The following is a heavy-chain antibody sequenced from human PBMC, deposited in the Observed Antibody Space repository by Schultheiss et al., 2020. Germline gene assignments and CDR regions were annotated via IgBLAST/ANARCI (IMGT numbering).Heavy chain of an antibody. Sequence: SETLSLTCAVYGGSFSGYYWSWIRQPPGKGLEWIGEINHSGSTNYNPSLKSRVTISVDTSKNQFSLKLSSVTAADTAVYYCARERSTSRYCSSTSCYSLGYWGQGTLVTVSS. CDR1: GGSFSGYY. CDR3: ARERSTSRYCSSTSCYSLGY. D-gene: IGHD2-2*01. J-gene: IGHJ4*02. CDR2: INHSGST. V-gene: IGHV4-34*01.